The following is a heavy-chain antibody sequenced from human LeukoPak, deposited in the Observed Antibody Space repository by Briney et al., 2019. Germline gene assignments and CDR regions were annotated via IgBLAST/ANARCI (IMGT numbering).Heavy chain of an antibody. CDR1: GFTFSSYW. CDR3: ARDVPAQKQEFDF. V-gene: IGHV3-7*01. J-gene: IGHJ4*02. CDR2: INEDGSGN. Sequence: GGSLRLSCASSGFTFSSYWMSWVRQAPGKGLEWVANINEDGSGNNYVDSVKGRFTISRDNAEKSLYLQMNSLRVEDTAVYYCARDVPAQKQEFDFWAQGTLVTVSS. D-gene: IGHD3-10*02.